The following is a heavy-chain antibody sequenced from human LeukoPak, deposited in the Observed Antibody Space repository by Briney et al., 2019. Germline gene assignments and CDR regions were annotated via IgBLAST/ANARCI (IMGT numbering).Heavy chain of an antibody. CDR3: AKGRMGAYVTVPDN. V-gene: IGHV3-9*01. CDR1: GFTFDDYA. Sequence: GRSLRLSCAASGFTFDDYAMHWVRQAPGKGLEWVSGISWNGGIIGYADSVKGRFTISRDNAQNSLYLQMNSLRAEDTALYYCAKGRMGAYVTVPDNWGQGTLVTVSS. J-gene: IGHJ4*02. D-gene: IGHD5-12*01. CDR2: ISWNGGII.